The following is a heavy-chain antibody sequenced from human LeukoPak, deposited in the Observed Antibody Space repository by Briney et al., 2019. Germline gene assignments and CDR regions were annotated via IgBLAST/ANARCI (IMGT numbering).Heavy chain of an antibody. D-gene: IGHD3-3*01. V-gene: IGHV4-59*01. CDR3: ARTYYDFWSGYYWGNWFDP. CDR1: GGSISNYY. Sequence: PSETLSLTCTVSGGSISNYYWSWIRQPPGKGLEWIGYIYYSGSTNYNPSLKSRVTISVDTSKNQFSLKLSSVTAADTAVYYCARTYYDFWSGYYWGNWFDPWGQGTLVTVSS. CDR2: IYYSGST. J-gene: IGHJ5*02.